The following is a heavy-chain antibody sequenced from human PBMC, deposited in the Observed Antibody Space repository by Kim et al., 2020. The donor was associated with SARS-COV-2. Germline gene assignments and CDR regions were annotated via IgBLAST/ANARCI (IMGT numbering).Heavy chain of an antibody. CDR3: VKRREESRGWGAFDI. CDR2: IRGDGGAT. J-gene: IGHJ3*02. D-gene: IGHD6-19*01. CDR1: GFTFSSYA. V-gene: IGHV3-23*01. Sequence: GGSLRLSCAASGFTFSSYAMSWVRQAPGKGLEWVSAIRGDGGATFYADSVRGRFTISRDNSKNTVYLQMDSLRAEDTAVYYCVKRREESRGWGAFDIWGQGTMVTVSS.